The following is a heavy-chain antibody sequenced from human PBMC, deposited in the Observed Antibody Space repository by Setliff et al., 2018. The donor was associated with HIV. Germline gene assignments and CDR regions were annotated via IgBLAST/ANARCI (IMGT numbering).Heavy chain of an antibody. CDR3: ARAPYYDYRGLAVYYFDY. CDR1: GGSINSTSYY. Sequence: SETLSLTCIVSGGSINSTSYYWGWIRQPPGQGLEWIGSIHYSGDTFYNTSLKTRITISVDTSKNHLSLKVSSLTAADTAVYYCARAPYYDYRGLAVYYFDYWGQGTLVTVSS. J-gene: IGHJ4*02. D-gene: IGHD3-22*01. CDR2: IHYSGDT. V-gene: IGHV4-39*07.